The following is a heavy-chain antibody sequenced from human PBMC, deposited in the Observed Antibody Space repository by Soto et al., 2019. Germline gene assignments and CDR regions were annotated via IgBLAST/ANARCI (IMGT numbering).Heavy chain of an antibody. V-gene: IGHV3-74*01. CDR2: INPTGSVT. Sequence: EVQLVESGGGLVQPGGSLRLSCPASGFTFSNYWMHWVRQAPGKGLVWVSRINPTGSVTSYADSVKGRFSISRDNAEDTMSLQMNSLRGEDTAVYYCGRVRNGEYSFDYWGQGTLVTVSS. J-gene: IGHJ4*02. CDR1: GFTFSNYW. CDR3: GRVRNGEYSFDY. D-gene: IGHD3-10*01.